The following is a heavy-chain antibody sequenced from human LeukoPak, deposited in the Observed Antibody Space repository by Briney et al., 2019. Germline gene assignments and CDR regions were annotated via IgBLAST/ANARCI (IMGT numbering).Heavy chain of an antibody. Sequence: GGSLRLSCAASGFAFSSYAMSWVRQAPGKGLEWVSSISGSGDRTYYADSVKGRFTISRDNSKHMLYLQMNSLRVEDTAVYYCASAEKWEHSAYWGHGTLVIVSS. J-gene: IGHJ1*01. D-gene: IGHD1-26*01. V-gene: IGHV3-23*01. CDR3: ASAEKWEHSAY. CDR2: ISGSGDRT. CDR1: GFAFSSYA.